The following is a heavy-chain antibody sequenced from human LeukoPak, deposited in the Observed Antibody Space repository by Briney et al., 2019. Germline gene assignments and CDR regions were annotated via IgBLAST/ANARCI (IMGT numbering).Heavy chain of an antibody. J-gene: IGHJ3*02. CDR3: ARAQMKIVVVVAATISSGAFDI. D-gene: IGHD2-15*01. Sequence: SETPSLTCTVSGGSISSYYWSWIRQPPGKGLEWIGYIYYSGSTNYNPSLKSRVTISVDTSKNQFSLKLSSVTAADTAVYYCARAQMKIVVVVAATISSGAFDIWGQGTMVTVSS. CDR1: GGSISSYY. V-gene: IGHV4-59*12. CDR2: IYYSGST.